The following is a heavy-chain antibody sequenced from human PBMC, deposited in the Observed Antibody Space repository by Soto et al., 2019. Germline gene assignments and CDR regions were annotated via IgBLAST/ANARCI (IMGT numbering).Heavy chain of an antibody. V-gene: IGHV5-51*01. J-gene: IGHJ6*02. CDR1: GYSFTSYW. Sequence: PGESLKISCKGSGYSFTSYWIGWVRQMPGKGLEWMGIIYPGDSDTRYSPSFQGQVTISADKSISTAYLQWSSLKASGTAMYYCARSYVSGYYDSSGYRGTYYYYGMDVWGQGTTVTVSS. D-gene: IGHD3-22*01. CDR3: ARSYVSGYYDSSGYRGTYYYYGMDV. CDR2: IYPGDSDT.